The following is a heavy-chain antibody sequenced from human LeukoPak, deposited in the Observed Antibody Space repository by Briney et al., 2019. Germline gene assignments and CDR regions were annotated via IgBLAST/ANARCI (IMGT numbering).Heavy chain of an antibody. CDR1: GFTFSSFW. J-gene: IGHJ4*02. CDR3: ARHWELLDY. CDR2: IQGNGNEK. V-gene: IGHV3-7*01. Sequence: GGSLRLSCAASGFTFSSFWMSWVRQVPGKGLEWVANIQGNGNEKHYVDSVMGRFTISRDNSQNSLFLQMNSLRPDDTAVYFCARHWELLDYWGQGTLVTVSS. D-gene: IGHD1-26*01.